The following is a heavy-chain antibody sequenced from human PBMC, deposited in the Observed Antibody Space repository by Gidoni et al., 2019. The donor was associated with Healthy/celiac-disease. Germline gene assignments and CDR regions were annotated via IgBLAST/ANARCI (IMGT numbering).Heavy chain of an antibody. V-gene: IGHV3-30*18. D-gene: IGHD1-26*01. CDR2: ISYDGSNK. J-gene: IGHJ4*02. Sequence: QVQLVESGGGVVQPGRSLRLSCAASGFTFSSYGLHWVRQAPGKGLEWAAVISYDGSNKYYADSVKGRFTISRDNSKNTLYLQMNSLRAEDTAVYYCAKGGSYLDPPFDYWGQGTLVTVSS. CDR1: GFTFSSYG. CDR3: AKGGSYLDPPFDY.